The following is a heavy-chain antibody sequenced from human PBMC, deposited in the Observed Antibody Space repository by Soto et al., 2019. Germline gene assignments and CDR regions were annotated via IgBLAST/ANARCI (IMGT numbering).Heavy chain of an antibody. J-gene: IGHJ4*02. CDR2: ISSSSSYI. D-gene: IGHD1-1*01. CDR1: GFTFSSYS. CDR3: ARAPEGNDVLFDY. V-gene: IGHV3-21*01. Sequence: EVQLVESGGGLVKPGGSRRLSCAASGFTFSSYSMNWVRQAPGKGLEWVSSISSSSSYIYYADSVKGRFTISRDNAKNSLYLQMNSLRAEDTAVYYCARAPEGNDVLFDYWGQGTLVTVSS.